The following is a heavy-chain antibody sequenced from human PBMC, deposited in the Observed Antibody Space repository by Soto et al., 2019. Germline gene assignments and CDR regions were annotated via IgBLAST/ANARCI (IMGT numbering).Heavy chain of an antibody. Sequence: SETLSLTCTVSGGSISSTNHYWGWIRQPPGKGLEWIGSIYYSGSTYYNPSLKSRVTISVDTSKNQFSLKLSSVTAADTAVYYCASDRRVTWVYYWGQGTLVTVSS. CDR1: GGSISSTNHY. D-gene: IGHD5-18*01. CDR2: IYYSGST. J-gene: IGHJ4*02. CDR3: ASDRRVTWVYY. V-gene: IGHV4-39*01.